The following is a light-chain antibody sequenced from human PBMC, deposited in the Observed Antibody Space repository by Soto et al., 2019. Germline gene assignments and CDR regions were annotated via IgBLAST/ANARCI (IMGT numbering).Light chain of an antibody. Sequence: QSVLTQPPSVSGDPGQRVTISCTGSSSNIGAGYDVHWYQQLPGTAPKLVIYGNRNRPSGVPDRFSGSKSGTSASLAITGLQAEDEADYYCQSYDSSLSGSKVVFGGGTKLTVL. CDR3: QSYDSSLSGSKVV. CDR1: SSNIGAGYD. CDR2: GNR. V-gene: IGLV1-40*01. J-gene: IGLJ2*01.